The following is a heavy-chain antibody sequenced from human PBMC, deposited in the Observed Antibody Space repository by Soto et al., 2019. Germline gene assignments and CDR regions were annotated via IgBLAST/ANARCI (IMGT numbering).Heavy chain of an antibody. CDR1: GYTFTGYY. D-gene: IGHD3-10*01. J-gene: IGHJ6*03. Sequence: ASVKLSCKASGYTFTGYYMHWVRQAPKQGLEWMGWVNPNSGGTNYAQKFQGWVTMTRDTSISTAYMELSRLRSDDTAVYYCARDVGFGELSDYYMDVWGKGTTVTVSS. CDR3: ARDVGFGELSDYYMDV. V-gene: IGHV1-2*04. CDR2: VNPNSGGT.